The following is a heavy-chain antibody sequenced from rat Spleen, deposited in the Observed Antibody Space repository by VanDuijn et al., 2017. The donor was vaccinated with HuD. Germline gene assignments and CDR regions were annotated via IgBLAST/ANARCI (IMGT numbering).Heavy chain of an antibody. CDR2: ISYDGSST. Sequence: EVKLVESGGGLVQPGRSLKLSCAASGFNFNDYWMGWVRQAPGKGLEWVATISYDGSSTYYRDSVKGRFTISRDNAKSTLYLQMDSLRSEDTATYYCARPDGYTYVMDAWGQGASVTVS. D-gene: IGHD1-4*01. J-gene: IGHJ4*01. V-gene: IGHV5-29*01. CDR1: GFNFNDYW. CDR3: ARPDGYTYVMDA.